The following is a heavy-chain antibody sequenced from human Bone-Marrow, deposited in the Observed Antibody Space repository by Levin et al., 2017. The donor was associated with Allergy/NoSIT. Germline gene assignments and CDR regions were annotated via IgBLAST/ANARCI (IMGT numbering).Heavy chain of an antibody. J-gene: IGHJ4*02. CDR2: IYFSGST. Sequence: SETLSLTCTVSGGSLSSCNSYWLWLPPPPGKGLEWIGYIYFSGSTYYNPSLPLPLTISVDTSKNQFSLNLTSVTAADTAVYYCATGSGSYKFYFACWGQGTLVTVSS. CDR1: GGSLSSCNSY. V-gene: IGHV4-30-4*01. D-gene: IGHD3-10*01. CDR3: ATGSGSYKFYFAC.